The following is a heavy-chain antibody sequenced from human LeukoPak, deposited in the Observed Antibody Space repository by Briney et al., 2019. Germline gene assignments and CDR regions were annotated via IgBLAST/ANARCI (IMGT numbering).Heavy chain of an antibody. Sequence: PSETLFLTCAVYGGSFSVYYWSWIRQPPGKGLEWIGEINHSGSTNYNPSLKSRVTISVDTPKNQFSLKLSSVTAADTAVYYCARAAPMYSSSWSLDYWGQGTLVTVTS. CDR2: INHSGST. CDR1: GGSFSVYY. D-gene: IGHD6-13*01. CDR3: ARAAPMYSSSWSLDY. J-gene: IGHJ4*02. V-gene: IGHV4-34*01.